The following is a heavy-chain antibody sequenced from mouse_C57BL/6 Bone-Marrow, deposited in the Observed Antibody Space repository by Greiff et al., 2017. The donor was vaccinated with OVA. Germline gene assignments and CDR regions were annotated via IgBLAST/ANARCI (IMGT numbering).Heavy chain of an antibody. CDR1: GYAFTNYL. J-gene: IGHJ3*01. CDR3: ARRFAY. Sequence: QVQLQQSGAELLRPGTSVKVSCKASGYAFTNYLIEWVKQRPGQGLEWIGVINPGSGGTNYNEKFKGKATLTADKSSSTAYMQLSSLTSEDSAVYFCARRFAYWGQGTLVTVSA. CDR2: INPGSGGT. V-gene: IGHV1-54*01.